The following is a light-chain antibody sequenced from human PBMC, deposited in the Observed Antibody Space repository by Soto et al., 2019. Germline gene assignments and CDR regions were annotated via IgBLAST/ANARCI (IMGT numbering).Light chain of an antibody. CDR3: ASYAGGNQV. J-gene: IGLJ1*01. CDR1: SSDVGGYDY. CDR2: EVT. V-gene: IGLV2-8*01. Sequence: QSALTQPPSASASSGQSVTISCTGTSSDVGGYDYVSWYQHHPGKAPKLMIYEVTKRSSGVPDRFSGSKSGNTASLTVSGLLAEDEADYYCASYAGGNQVFGTGTKVTVL.